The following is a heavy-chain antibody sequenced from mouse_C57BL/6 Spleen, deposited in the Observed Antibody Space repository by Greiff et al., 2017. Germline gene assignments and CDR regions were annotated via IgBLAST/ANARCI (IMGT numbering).Heavy chain of an antibody. J-gene: IGHJ1*03. V-gene: IGHV3-8*01. D-gene: IGHD1-1*01. Sequence: EVNVVESGPGLAKPSQTLSLTCSVTGYSITSDYWNWIRKFPGNKLEYMGYISYSGSTYYNPSLKSRISITRDTSKNQYYLQLNSVTTEDTATYYCARYKGYGSSYLYWYFDVWGTGTTVTVSS. CDR3: ARYKGYGSSYLYWYFDV. CDR1: GYSITSDY. CDR2: ISYSGST.